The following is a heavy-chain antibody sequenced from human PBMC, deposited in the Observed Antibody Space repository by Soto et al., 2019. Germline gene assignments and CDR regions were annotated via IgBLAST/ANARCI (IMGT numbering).Heavy chain of an antibody. J-gene: IGHJ4*02. CDR2: ISSSSSTI. V-gene: IGHV3-48*02. CDR1: GFTFSSYS. CDR3: ARDHADSYDSSGYWLY. Sequence: XESLRLSVAASGFTFSSYSMNWVRQAPGKGLEWVSYISSSSSTIYYADSVKGRFTISRDNAKNSLYLQMNSLRDEDTAVYYCARDHADSYDSSGYWLYWGQGTLVTVSS. D-gene: IGHD3-22*01.